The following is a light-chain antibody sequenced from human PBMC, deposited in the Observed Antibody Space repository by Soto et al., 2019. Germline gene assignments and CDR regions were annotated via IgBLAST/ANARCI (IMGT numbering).Light chain of an antibody. CDR2: KVS. Sequence: DVVMTQSPLSLPVTLGQPASISCRSSQSLLYSDGNTSLHWFQQRPGQSPRRLIYKVSNRDSGVPDRFSGSGSGTDFTLKISRVEAEDVGVYYCMQGTHWPPYTFGQGTKLEI. CDR3: MQGTHWPPYT. J-gene: IGKJ2*01. CDR1: QSLLYSDGNTS. V-gene: IGKV2-30*01.